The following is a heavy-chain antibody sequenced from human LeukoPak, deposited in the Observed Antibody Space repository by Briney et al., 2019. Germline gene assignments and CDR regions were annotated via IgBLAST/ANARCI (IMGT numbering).Heavy chain of an antibody. D-gene: IGHD2-15*01. CDR3: ARRPDATSGFDF. Sequence: GESLKISCKGSGYTFNTYWIARGRQMPGKGLGYMGIVYPGDSDTRYSPSFQGQVPISPDKPITTAFLQLSSLKASDTAMYYCARRPDATSGFDFWGQGTLVAVSS. V-gene: IGHV5-51*04. CDR2: VYPGDSDT. CDR1: GYTFNTYW. J-gene: IGHJ4*02.